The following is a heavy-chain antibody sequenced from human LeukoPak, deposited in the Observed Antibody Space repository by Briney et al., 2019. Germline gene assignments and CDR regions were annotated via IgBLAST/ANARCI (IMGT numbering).Heavy chain of an antibody. D-gene: IGHD6-13*01. CDR1: GGSISSYY. CDR3: ARAYSSSWYWFDP. J-gene: IGHJ5*02. Sequence: SETLSLTCTVSGGSISSYYWSWFRQPPGKGLEWIGYIYYSGSTNYNPSLKSRVTISVDTSKNQFSLKLSSVTAADTAVYYCARAYSSSWYWFDPWGQGTLVTVSS. V-gene: IGHV4-59*08. CDR2: IYYSGST.